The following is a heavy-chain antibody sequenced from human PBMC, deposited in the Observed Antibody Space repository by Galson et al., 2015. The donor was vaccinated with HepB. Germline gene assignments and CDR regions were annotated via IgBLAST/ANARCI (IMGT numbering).Heavy chain of an antibody. CDR2: IWFDGSKI. J-gene: IGHJ6*02. Sequence: SLRLSCAASGFIFRNYAMHWVRQAPGKGLEWVAIIWFDGSKIYYADSVTGRFTVSRDNSKSMVYLQMTSLRAEDTALYYCAKDRRYADYGLHVNFGMDVWGQGTTVTVS. CDR1: GFIFRNYA. D-gene: IGHD4-17*01. CDR3: AKDRRYADYGLHVNFGMDV. V-gene: IGHV3-33*06.